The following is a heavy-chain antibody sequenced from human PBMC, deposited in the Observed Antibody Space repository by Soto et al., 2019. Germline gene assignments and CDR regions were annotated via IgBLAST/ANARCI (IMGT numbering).Heavy chain of an antibody. Sequence: PAESLCLTCTASGFTISSYDWSWVRQAPGKGLEWVSAISGGGGSTDYVASVKGRFTISRDISKNTLYLQMNSLRADETAVYYWAKLQSYSYGPGRYFDYWAKGNLVTVPQ. J-gene: IGHJ4*02. D-gene: IGHD5-18*01. CDR2: ISGGGGST. CDR1: GFTISSYD. V-gene: IGHV3-23*02. CDR3: AKLQSYSYGPGRYFDY.